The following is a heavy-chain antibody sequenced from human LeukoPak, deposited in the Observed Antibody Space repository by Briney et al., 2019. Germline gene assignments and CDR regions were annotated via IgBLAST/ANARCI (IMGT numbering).Heavy chain of an antibody. CDR2: IYYSGST. V-gene: IGHV4-59*01. D-gene: IGHD3-22*01. Sequence: SETLSLTCTVSGGSISSYYWSWIRQPPGKGLEWIGYIYYSGSTNYNPSLKSRVTISVDTSKNQFSLKLSSVTAADTAVYYCARSSSGYYYVPSYYFDYWGQGTLVTASS. J-gene: IGHJ4*02. CDR1: GGSISSYY. CDR3: ARSSSGYYYVPSYYFDY.